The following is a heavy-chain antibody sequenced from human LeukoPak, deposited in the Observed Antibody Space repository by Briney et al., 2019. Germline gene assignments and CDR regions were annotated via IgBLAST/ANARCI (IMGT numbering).Heavy chain of an antibody. Sequence: ASVKVSCKASGYTFTSYGISWVRQAPGQGLEWMGGIIPIFGTANYAQKFQGRVTVTTDTSTSTAYMELRSLRSDDTAIYYCARDNALVVTLDYWGQGTLVTVSS. CDR1: GYTFTSYG. V-gene: IGHV1-18*01. CDR3: ARDNALVVTLDY. J-gene: IGHJ4*02. CDR2: IIPIFGTA. D-gene: IGHD2-21*02.